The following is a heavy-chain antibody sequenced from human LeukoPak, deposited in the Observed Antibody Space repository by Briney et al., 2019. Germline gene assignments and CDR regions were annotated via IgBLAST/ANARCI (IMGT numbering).Heavy chain of an antibody. CDR1: GFTFSSNG. J-gene: IGHJ6*02. V-gene: IGHV3-21*06. Sequence: GGSLRLSCAVSGFTFSSNGMNWVRQAPGKGLEWVSSISSSSNYIYYADSVKGRFTISRDNAKNSLYLQINSLRAEDTAVYYCARGYCSSTSCYGYYSYGMDVWGQGTTVTVSS. D-gene: IGHD2-2*01. CDR3: ARGYCSSTSCYGYYSYGMDV. CDR2: ISSSSNYI.